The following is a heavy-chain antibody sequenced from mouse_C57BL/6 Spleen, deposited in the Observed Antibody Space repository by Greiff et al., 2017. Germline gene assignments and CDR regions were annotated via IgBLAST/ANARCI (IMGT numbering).Heavy chain of an antibody. V-gene: IGHV1-50*01. CDR3: ARGGSDWYFDV. D-gene: IGHD1-1*02. J-gene: IGHJ1*03. Sequence: QVHVKQPGAELVKPGASVKLSCKASGYTFTSYWMQWVKQRPGQGLEWIGEIDPSDSYTNYNQKFKGKATLTVDTSSSTAYMQLSSLTSEDSAVYYCARGGSDWYFDVWGTGTTVTVSS. CDR1: GYTFTSYW. CDR2: IDPSDSYT.